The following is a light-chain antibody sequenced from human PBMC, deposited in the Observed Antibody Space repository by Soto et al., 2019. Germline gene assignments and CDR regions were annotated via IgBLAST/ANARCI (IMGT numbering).Light chain of an antibody. CDR1: RNIKRK. J-gene: IGKJ4*01. CDR2: GAS. Sequence: EIVMTQSPATLSVSPGERATLSCRASRNIKRKLAWYQQKPGQAPRLLIPGASTRATGIPARFSSSGSGTEFTLTISTLQSEDFAVYYCQQYYDYPPLIFGGGTKVEIK. V-gene: IGKV3-15*01. CDR3: QQYYDYPPLI.